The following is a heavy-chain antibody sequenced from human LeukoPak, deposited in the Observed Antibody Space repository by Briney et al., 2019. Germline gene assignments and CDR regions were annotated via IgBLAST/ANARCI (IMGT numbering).Heavy chain of an antibody. Sequence: PGGSLRLSCLASGFTFSRYSMKWVRQAPGKGLEWVSSISGSSNDKHSIDSVKGRFTISRDNAKNSLFLQMNSLRAEDTAVYYCARAEGSSGSSEYFQHWGQGTLVTVSS. CDR2: ISGSSNDK. V-gene: IGHV3-21*01. CDR3: ARAEGSSGSSEYFQH. J-gene: IGHJ1*01. D-gene: IGHD5-12*01. CDR1: GFTFSRYS.